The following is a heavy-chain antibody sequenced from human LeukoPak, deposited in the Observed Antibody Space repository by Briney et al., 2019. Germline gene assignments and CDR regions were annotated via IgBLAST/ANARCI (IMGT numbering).Heavy chain of an antibody. CDR3: ARGRPTVVTFDY. CDR2: INHSGST. V-gene: IGHV4-34*01. CDR1: GGSFSGYY. Sequence: SETLSLTCAVYGGSFSGYYWSWIRQPPGKGLEWIGEINHSGSTNYNPSLKSRVTISVDTSKNQFSLKLSSVAAADTAVYYCARGRPTVVTFDYWGQGTLVTVSS. D-gene: IGHD4-23*01. J-gene: IGHJ4*02.